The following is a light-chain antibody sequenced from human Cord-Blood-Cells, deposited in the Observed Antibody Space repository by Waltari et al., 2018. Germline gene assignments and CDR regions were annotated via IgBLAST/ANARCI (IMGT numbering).Light chain of an antibody. J-gene: IGLJ1*01. Sequence: SYELTQPPSVSVSPGQTASITCSGDKLGDKYACWYQQKPGQSPVLVIYQDSKRPSGIPERFPGSNSGNTATLTISGTQAMDEADYYCQAWDSSTHNYVFGTGTKVTVL. CDR3: QAWDSSTHNYV. CDR2: QDS. CDR1: KLGDKY. V-gene: IGLV3-1*01.